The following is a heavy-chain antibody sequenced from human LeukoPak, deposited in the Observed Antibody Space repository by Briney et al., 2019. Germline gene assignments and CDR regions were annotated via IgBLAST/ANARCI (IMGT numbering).Heavy chain of an antibody. CDR2: IRSKEFGGTT. CDR1: GFTFGDNA. J-gene: IGHJ4*02. D-gene: IGHD3-9*01. Sequence: GGSLRLSCTASGFTFGDNAISWVRQAQGKGLEWVGFIRSKEFGGTTEYAASVKGRFTISRDDSKNTLYLQMNSLKTEDTAVYYCLPYYDILTGYYRDPFDYWGQGTLVTVSS. CDR3: LPYYDILTGYYRDPFDY. V-gene: IGHV3-49*04.